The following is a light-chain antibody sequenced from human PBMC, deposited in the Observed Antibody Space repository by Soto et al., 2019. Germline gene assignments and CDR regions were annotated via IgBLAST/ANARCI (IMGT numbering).Light chain of an antibody. CDR2: KAA. CDR1: QTISSW. J-gene: IGKJ1*01. CDR3: QHYNSFSRT. Sequence: DIQITQSPSTLSGSVGDRVTITFRASQTISSWLAWYQQKPGKAPKLLIYKAANLADEVPSRFAGSGSGTDFTLTITRLQPDDFATYYCQHYNSFSRTFGQGTKVDI. V-gene: IGKV1-5*03.